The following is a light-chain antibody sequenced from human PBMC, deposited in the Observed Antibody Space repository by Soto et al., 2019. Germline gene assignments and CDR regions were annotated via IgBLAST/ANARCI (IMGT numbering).Light chain of an antibody. V-gene: IGLV2-14*01. CDR3: SSYTSSSVV. J-gene: IGLJ2*01. CDR1: SSDVGDYNY. Sequence: QSALTQPRSVSGSPGQSVTISCTGTSSDVGDYNYVSWYQQHPGKAPKLMIYDVSNRPSGVSNRFSGSKSGNTASLTISGLQAEDEADYYCSSYTSSSVVFGGGTKLTVL. CDR2: DVS.